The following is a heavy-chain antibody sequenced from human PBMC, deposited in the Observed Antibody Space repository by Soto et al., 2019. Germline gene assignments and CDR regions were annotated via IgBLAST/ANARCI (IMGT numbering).Heavy chain of an antibody. J-gene: IGHJ6*02. CDR1: GGTFSSYT. V-gene: IGHV1-69*02. Sequence: QVQLVQSGAEVKKPGSSVKVSCKASGGTFSSYTISWVRQAPGQGLEWMGRIIPILGIANYAQKFQGRVTITADKSTSSAYMELSSLRSEDTAVYYCARGTTVTTNNYYYYGMDVWGQGTTVTVSS. CDR2: IIPILGIA. D-gene: IGHD4-17*01. CDR3: ARGTTVTTNNYYYYGMDV.